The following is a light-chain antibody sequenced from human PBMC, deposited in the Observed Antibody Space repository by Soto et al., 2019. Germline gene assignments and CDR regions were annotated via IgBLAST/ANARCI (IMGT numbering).Light chain of an antibody. Sequence: EIVMTQSPATLSVSPGERATLSCRASQSVSSNLAWYQQKPGQAPRLLIYGASTRATGIPASFSGSGSGTEFTLTISSLQSEDFAVYYCQQCNNWPLTFGQGTRVEIK. J-gene: IGKJ1*01. V-gene: IGKV3-15*01. CDR3: QQCNNWPLT. CDR2: GAS. CDR1: QSVSSN.